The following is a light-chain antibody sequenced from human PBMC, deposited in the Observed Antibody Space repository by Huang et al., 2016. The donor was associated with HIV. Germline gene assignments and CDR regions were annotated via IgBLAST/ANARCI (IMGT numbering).Light chain of an antibody. CDR1: QSISRY. Sequence: DIEMTQSPSSLSASVGDRVTITCWASQSISRYLHWYKQKPGNAPTLLIHTASSLQSGVPSRCSGSGCGTEFTLTINSLQPHDVATYYCQQRYSASPLTFGGGTKVDIK. CDR3: QQRYSASPLT. CDR2: TAS. J-gene: IGKJ4*01. V-gene: IGKV1-39*01.